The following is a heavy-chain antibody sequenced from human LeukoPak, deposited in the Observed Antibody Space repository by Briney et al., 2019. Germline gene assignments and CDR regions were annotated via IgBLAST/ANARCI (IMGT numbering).Heavy chain of an antibody. V-gene: IGHV5-10-1*01. D-gene: IGHD5-12*01. CDR2: IDPSDSYT. Sequence: GESLKISCKGSGYRFSSHWITWVRQKPGKGLEWMGRIDPSDSYTKYSPSFQGHVSISADKSNSTAYLQWNSLKASDTATYYCARRLRGYGGNSGDDDEYWGQGTLVTVSS. J-gene: IGHJ4*02. CDR3: ARRLRGYGGNSGDDDEY. CDR1: GYRFSSHW.